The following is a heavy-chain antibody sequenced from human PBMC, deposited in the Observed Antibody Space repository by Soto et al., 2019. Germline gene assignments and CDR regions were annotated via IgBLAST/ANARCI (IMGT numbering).Heavy chain of an antibody. V-gene: IGHV3-30*18. Sequence: GGSLRLSCAASGFTFISYGMHWVRQAPGKGLEWVAVISYDGSNKYYADSVKRRFTISRDNSKNTLYLQMNSLRAEDTAVYYCAKDLKRYDSSGYYDYWGQGTLVTVSS. J-gene: IGHJ4*02. CDR3: AKDLKRYDSSGYYDY. CDR1: GFTFISYG. D-gene: IGHD3-22*01. CDR2: ISYDGSNK.